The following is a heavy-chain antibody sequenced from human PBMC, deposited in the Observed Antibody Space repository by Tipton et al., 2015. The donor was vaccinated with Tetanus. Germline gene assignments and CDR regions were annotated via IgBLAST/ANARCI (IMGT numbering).Heavy chain of an antibody. V-gene: IGHV4-39*02. Sequence: TLSLTCTVSGGSISDKKYYWGWIRQPPGKGLEWIASTSYSGRTYYSPSLKSRVTMSVDTSKKDFSVRLGSVTAADTAVYYCARLREIVSRSGWDFDYWGQGILVTVSS. CDR3: ARLREIVSRSGWDFDY. J-gene: IGHJ4*02. D-gene: IGHD5/OR15-5a*01. CDR2: TSYSGRT. CDR1: GGSISDKKYY.